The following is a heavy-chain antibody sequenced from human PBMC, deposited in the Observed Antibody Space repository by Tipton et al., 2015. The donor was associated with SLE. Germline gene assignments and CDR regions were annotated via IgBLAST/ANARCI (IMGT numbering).Heavy chain of an antibody. J-gene: IGHJ4*02. CDR1: GGSLSTSSYY. CDR2: VYDSEST. CDR3: ARTPRYYDMLTSYYMPPDY. V-gene: IGHV4-39*07. Sequence: LRLSCTVSGGSLSTSSYYWGWIRQPPGKGLEWIGTVYDSESTYYNPSLKSRVTISVDTSKNQFSLKLSSVTAADTAVYYCARTPRYYDMLTSYYMPPDYWGQGTRSPSPQ. D-gene: IGHD3-9*01.